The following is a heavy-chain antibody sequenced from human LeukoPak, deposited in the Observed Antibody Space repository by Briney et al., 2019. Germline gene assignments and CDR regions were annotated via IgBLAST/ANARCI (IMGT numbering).Heavy chain of an antibody. CDR3: AKSDCGSDGCKLLNY. J-gene: IGHJ4*02. CDR2: ISSSSSYI. D-gene: IGHD2-21*01. Sequence: GGSLRLSCAASGFTFSSYSMNWVRQAPGKGLEWVSSISSSSSYIYYADSVKGRFTISRDNSKNTLSLQMNSLRVEDTAIYYCAKSDCGSDGCKLLNYWGQGTLDTVSS. V-gene: IGHV3-21*04. CDR1: GFTFSSYS.